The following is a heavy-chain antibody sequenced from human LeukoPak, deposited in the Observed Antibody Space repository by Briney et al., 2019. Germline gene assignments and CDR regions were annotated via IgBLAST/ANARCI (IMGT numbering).Heavy chain of an antibody. CDR3: AGGPGGPAIWFGELSYDY. V-gene: IGHV4-39*07. CDR1: GGAISSSHYY. J-gene: IGHJ4*02. D-gene: IGHD3-10*01. Sequence: SETLSLTCTVSGGAISSSHYYWGWIRQPPGKGLEWIGSIYYSGSTYYNPSLKSRVTISVDTSKNQFSLKLTSVTAADTAVYYCAGGPGGPAIWFGELSYDYWGQGTLVTVSS. CDR2: IYYSGST.